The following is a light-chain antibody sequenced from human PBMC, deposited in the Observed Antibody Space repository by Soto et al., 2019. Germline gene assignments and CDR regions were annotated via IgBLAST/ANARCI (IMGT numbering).Light chain of an antibody. CDR3: QHRYNWPLT. CDR2: DAS. Sequence: EVVLTQSPATLSLSPGEKAILSSRASQDINTYLGWYQQKPGQPPRLLIYDASNRASGIPARFSGSGSGTDFTLTIDTLESEDFAIYYCQHRYNWPLTFGAGTKVDIK. V-gene: IGKV3-11*01. CDR1: QDINTY. J-gene: IGKJ4*01.